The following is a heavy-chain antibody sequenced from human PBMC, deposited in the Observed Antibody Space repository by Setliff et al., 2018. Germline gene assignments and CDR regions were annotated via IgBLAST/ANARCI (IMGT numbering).Heavy chain of an antibody. CDR3: ARDVMVVNEGPYYYYMDV. V-gene: IGHV1-69*05. Sequence: ASVKVSCKASGGTFSSYGISWVRQAPGQGLEWMGGTIPIFGTTDSVKGRFTISRDISKSTLYLQMNSLRAEDTAVYYCARDVMVVNEGPYYYYMDVWGKGTTVTVSS. CDR2: TIPIFGTT. J-gene: IGHJ6*03. D-gene: IGHD2-15*01. CDR1: GGTFSSYG.